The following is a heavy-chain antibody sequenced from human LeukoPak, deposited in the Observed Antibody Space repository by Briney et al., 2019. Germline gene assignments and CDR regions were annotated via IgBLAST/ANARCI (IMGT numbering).Heavy chain of an antibody. Sequence: GRSLRLSCAASGFTFSNYAMHWVRQAPGKGLEWVGVISNDGSKEDYADSGKGRFTISRGNSKNTLYLQMNSLRAEDTAVYYCARGARKGDDYGGFFDYWGQGTLVTVSS. V-gene: IGHV3-30*04. CDR2: ISNDGSKE. CDR1: GFTFSNYA. CDR3: ARGARKGDDYGGFFDY. J-gene: IGHJ4*02. D-gene: IGHD4-17*01.